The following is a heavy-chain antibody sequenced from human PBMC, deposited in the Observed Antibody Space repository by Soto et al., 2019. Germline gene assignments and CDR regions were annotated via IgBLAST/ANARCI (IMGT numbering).Heavy chain of an antibody. J-gene: IGHJ6*02. V-gene: IGHV3-21*01. Sequence: GGSLRLSCVGSGFTFSTYSINWVRQAPGKGLEWVSSISSRSDIYYADSVKGRFTISRDNAKNSVSLQMNSLRAEDTAVYYCEREYTAWPLAYGLDVWGQGTTAPVSS. D-gene: IGHD2-2*02. CDR1: GFTFSTYS. CDR2: ISSRSDI. CDR3: EREYTAWPLAYGLDV.